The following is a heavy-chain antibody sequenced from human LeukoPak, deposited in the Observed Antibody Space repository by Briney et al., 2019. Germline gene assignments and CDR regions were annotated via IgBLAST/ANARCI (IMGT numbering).Heavy chain of an antibody. J-gene: IGHJ3*02. CDR1: GGTFSSYA. CDR2: IIPIFGTA. D-gene: IGHD5-24*01. V-gene: IGHV1-69*13. CDR3: ARRGDGYNYDAFDI. Sequence: SVKVSCKASGGTFSSYAISWVRQAPGQGLEWMGGIIPIFGTANYAQKFQGRVTITADESTSTAYMELSSLRSEDTAVYYCARRGDGYNYDAFDIWGQGTMVTVSS.